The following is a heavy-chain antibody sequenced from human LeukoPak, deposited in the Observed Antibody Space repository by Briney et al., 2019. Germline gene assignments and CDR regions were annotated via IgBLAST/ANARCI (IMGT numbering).Heavy chain of an antibody. CDR2: ISWNSGSI. J-gene: IGHJ4*02. Sequence: GGSLRLSCAASGFTFSSYGMHWVRQAPGKGLEWVSGISWNSGSIGYADSVKGRFTISRDNAKNSLYLQMNSLRAEDTALYYCAKDIRLEYSSGAFDYWGQGTLVTVSS. V-gene: IGHV3-9*01. D-gene: IGHD6-19*01. CDR3: AKDIRLEYSSGAFDY. CDR1: GFTFSSYG.